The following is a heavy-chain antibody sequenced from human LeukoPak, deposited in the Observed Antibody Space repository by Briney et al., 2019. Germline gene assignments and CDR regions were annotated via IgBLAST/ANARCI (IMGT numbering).Heavy chain of an antibody. V-gene: IGHV4-34*01. J-gene: IGHJ4*02. CDR1: GGSFSGYY. Sequence: PSETLSLTCAVYGGSFSGYYWSWIRPPPGKGLEWIGEINHSGGTNYNPSLKSRVTISVDTSKNQFSLKLSSVTAADTAVYYCARTSAYYYDSSGYYWGYYFDYWGQGTLVTVSS. D-gene: IGHD3-22*01. CDR2: INHSGGT. CDR3: ARTSAYYYDSSGYYWGYYFDY.